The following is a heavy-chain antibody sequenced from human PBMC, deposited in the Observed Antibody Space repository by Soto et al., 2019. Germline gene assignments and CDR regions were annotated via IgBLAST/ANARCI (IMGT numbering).Heavy chain of an antibody. CDR2: ISSNGVGT. D-gene: IGHD6-6*01. Sequence: EVQLAESGGGLAQPGGSLRLSCAASGFTLSGYAMDWVRQAPGKGLEYVSGISSNGVGTYYANSVQGRFTISRDNSKDTMYLKRGSLTPEAMAVYYCARRARPDFYYMDVWGKGTTVTVSS. J-gene: IGHJ6*03. V-gene: IGHV3-64*01. CDR1: GFTLSGYA. CDR3: ARRARPDFYYMDV.